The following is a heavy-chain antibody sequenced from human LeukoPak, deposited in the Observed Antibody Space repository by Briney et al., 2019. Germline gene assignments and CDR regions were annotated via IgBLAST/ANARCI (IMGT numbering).Heavy chain of an antibody. CDR1: GFSFSTYG. CDR3: AKDDLYGKFDY. J-gene: IGHJ4*02. CDR2: ITSSSSST. D-gene: IGHD4-17*01. V-gene: IGHV3-23*01. Sequence: AGGSLRLSCAASGFSFSTYGMSWVRQAPGKGLEWVSAITSSSSSTYYADSVKGRFTISRDNSKHTMFLQMNSLRAKDTAVYYCAKDDLYGKFDYWGQGTLVTVSS.